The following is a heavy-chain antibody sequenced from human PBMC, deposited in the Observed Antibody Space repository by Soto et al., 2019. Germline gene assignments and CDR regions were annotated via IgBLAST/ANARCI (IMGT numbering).Heavy chain of an antibody. Sequence: QVQLVQSGAEVKKPGASVKVSCKASGYTFTGYYMHWVRQAPGQGLEWMGWINPNSGDTNYAQKFQGWVTMTRDTSISTAYMELSRLRSDDTAVYYCASGIGGWLQLSDWGQGTLVTVSS. V-gene: IGHV1-2*04. CDR1: GYTFTGYY. CDR2: INPNSGDT. D-gene: IGHD5-12*01. J-gene: IGHJ4*02. CDR3: ASGIGGWLQLSD.